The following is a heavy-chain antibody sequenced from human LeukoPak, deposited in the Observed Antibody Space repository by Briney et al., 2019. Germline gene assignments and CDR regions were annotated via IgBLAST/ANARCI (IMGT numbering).Heavy chain of an antibody. V-gene: IGHV3-21*01. CDR2: ISSTSSHE. CDR1: GFPFNIYS. CDR3: AREFADS. J-gene: IGHJ4*02. Sequence: GGSLRLSCAASGFPFNIYSMNWVRQAPGKGLEWVSSISSTSSHEYYADSVKGRFTVSRDNAKNSLYLQMTSLRAEDTAVYYCAREFADSWGQGTLVIVSS.